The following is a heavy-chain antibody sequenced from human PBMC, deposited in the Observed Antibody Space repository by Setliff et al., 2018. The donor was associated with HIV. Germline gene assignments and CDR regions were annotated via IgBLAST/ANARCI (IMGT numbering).Heavy chain of an antibody. V-gene: IGHV3-30*02. CDR3: AKSFNSGPTNWNIDV. Sequence: PGGSLRLSCAVSGLTFSRYGFHWVRQVPGKGLDWVTFIQYDESNEYYGDSVRGRFTISRDNSKNTLYLQMNSLRSEDTAVYFCAKSFNSGPTNWNIDVWGTGTTVTVSS. CDR1: GLTFSRYG. D-gene: IGHD1-20*01. J-gene: IGHJ6*03. CDR2: IQYDESNE.